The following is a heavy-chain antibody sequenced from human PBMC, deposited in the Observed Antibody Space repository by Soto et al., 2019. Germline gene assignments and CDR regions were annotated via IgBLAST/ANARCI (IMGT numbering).Heavy chain of an antibody. CDR3: ARHYDFWSGYYTVLMSYYYMDV. J-gene: IGHJ6*03. Sequence: GSLRLSCAASGFTFSSYAMSWVRQAPGKGLEWVSAISGSGGSTYYADSVKGRFTISRDNSKNTLYLQMNSLRSDDTAVYYCARHYDFWSGYYTVLMSYYYMDVWGKGTTVTVSS. V-gene: IGHV3-23*01. CDR1: GFTFSSYA. CDR2: ISGSGGST. D-gene: IGHD3-3*01.